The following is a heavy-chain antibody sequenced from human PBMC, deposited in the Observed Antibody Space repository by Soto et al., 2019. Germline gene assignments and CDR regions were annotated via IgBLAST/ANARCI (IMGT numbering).Heavy chain of an antibody. J-gene: IGHJ6*03. CDR2: ISGSGGST. D-gene: IGHD1-20*01. CDR3: AKAAGITGTGIWGGYYYYYMDV. Sequence: GGSLRLSCAASGFTFSSYAMSWVRQAPGKGLEWVSAISGSGGSTYYADSVKGRFTISRDNSKNTLYLQMNSLRAEDTAVYYCAKAAGITGTGIWGGYYYYYMDVWGKGTTVTVSS. CDR1: GFTFSSYA. V-gene: IGHV3-23*01.